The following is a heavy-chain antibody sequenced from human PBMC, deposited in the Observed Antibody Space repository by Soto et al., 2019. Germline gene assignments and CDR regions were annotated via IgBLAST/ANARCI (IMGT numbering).Heavy chain of an antibody. CDR3: ARGGSGYTCVHEF. CDR2: IIPVFQTA. V-gene: IGHV1-69*01. CDR1: GGLFSSYP. Sequence: QEQLVQSGAEVKKPGSSVKVSCKASGGLFSSYPISWVRQVPGQGLEWMGGIIPVFQTAYYTQRFQGRVTITADESTNTAYMELSSLRSEDTAIYYCARGGSGYTCVHEFWGQGTLVTVSS. J-gene: IGHJ4*02. D-gene: IGHD3-22*01.